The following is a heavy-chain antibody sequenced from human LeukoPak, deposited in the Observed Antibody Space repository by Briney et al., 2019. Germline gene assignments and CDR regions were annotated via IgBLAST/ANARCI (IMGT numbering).Heavy chain of an antibody. J-gene: IGHJ3*02. CDR2: IRYDGSNK. D-gene: IGHD6-13*01. Sequence: SGGSLRLSCSASGFTFSSYGMHWVRQAPGKGLEWVAFIRYDGSNKYYADSVKGRFTISRDNSKNTLYLQMNSLRAEDTAVYYCAKFTRPAIAAAGSHIDIWGQGTMVTVSS. CDR1: GFTFSSYG. CDR3: AKFTRPAIAAAGSHIDI. V-gene: IGHV3-30*02.